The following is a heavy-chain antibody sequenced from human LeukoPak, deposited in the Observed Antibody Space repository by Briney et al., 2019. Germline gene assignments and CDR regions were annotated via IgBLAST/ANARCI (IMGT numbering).Heavy chain of an antibody. CDR2: ISSSSSTI. Sequence: GGSLRLSCAASGFTFSSYSMNWVRQAPGKGLEWVSYISSSSSTIYYADSVKGRFTISRDNAKNSLYLQMNSLRAEDTAVYYCARQNWSSGYRYYFDYWGQGTLVTVSS. CDR1: GFTFSSYS. CDR3: ARQNWSSGYRYYFDY. J-gene: IGHJ4*02. V-gene: IGHV3-48*01. D-gene: IGHD3-22*01.